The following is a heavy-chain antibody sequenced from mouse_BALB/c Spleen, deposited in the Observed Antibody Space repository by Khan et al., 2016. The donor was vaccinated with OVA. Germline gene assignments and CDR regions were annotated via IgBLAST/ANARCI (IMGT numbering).Heavy chain of an antibody. CDR2: IWSDGST. V-gene: IGHV2-6-1*01. CDR1: GFSLTNYG. D-gene: IGHD2-10*01. Sequence: VQLQESGPGLVAPSQSLSITCTISGFSLTNYGIHWVRQPPGKGLEWLVVIWSDGSTTYNSALKSRLTISKDNSKSQDFLKMNSLQTDDTAMYFCARQPYYHYNIMDYWGQGTSVTVSS. CDR3: ARQPYYHYNIMDY. J-gene: IGHJ4*01.